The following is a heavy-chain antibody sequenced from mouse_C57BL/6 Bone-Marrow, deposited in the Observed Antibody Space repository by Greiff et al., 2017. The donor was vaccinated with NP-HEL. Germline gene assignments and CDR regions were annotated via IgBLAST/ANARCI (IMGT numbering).Heavy chain of an antibody. CDR1: EYEFPSHD. Sequence: EVNVVESGGGLVQPGESLKLSCESNEYEFPSHDMSWVRKTPEKRLELVAAINSDGGSTYYPDTMERRFIISRDNTKKTLYLQMSSLRSEDTALYYCARQGYDYVPYYAMDYWGQGTSVTVSS. V-gene: IGHV5-2*01. CDR2: INSDGGST. J-gene: IGHJ4*01. CDR3: ARQGYDYVPYYAMDY. D-gene: IGHD2-4*01.